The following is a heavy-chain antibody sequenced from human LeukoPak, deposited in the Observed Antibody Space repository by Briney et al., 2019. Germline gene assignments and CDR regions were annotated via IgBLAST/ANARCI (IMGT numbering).Heavy chain of an antibody. CDR3: ARDRSSSWYTPQPYYYGMDG. V-gene: IGHV4-59*01. Sequence: PSETLSLTRTVSGGSLSSYYWRWIRQPPGKGLEWIGYIYYSGSTNYNPSLKSRVTISVDTSKNQFSLKLSSVTAADTAVYYCARDRSSSWYTPQPYYYGMDGWGQGTTVTVSS. CDR2: IYYSGST. J-gene: IGHJ6*02. CDR1: GGSLSSYY. D-gene: IGHD6-13*01.